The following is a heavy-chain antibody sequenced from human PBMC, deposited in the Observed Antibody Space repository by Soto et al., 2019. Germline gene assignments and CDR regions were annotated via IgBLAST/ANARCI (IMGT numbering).Heavy chain of an antibody. CDR1: GYSFTDYH. Sequence: QVQLVQSGAEVKKPGASVKVSCKASGYSFTDYHIHWVRQAPRQGLEWLGRINPKSGGTSTAQKFQGWVTMTTDTSISTASMELTRLTSDDTAIYYCARGDSTDCSNGVCFFFYNHDMDVWGQGTTVTVSS. V-gene: IGHV1-2*04. CDR2: INPKSGGT. CDR3: ARGDSTDCSNGVCFFFYNHDMDV. J-gene: IGHJ6*02. D-gene: IGHD2-8*01.